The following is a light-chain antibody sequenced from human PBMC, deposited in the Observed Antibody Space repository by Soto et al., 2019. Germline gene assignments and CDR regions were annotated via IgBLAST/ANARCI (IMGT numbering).Light chain of an antibody. CDR3: QQYGSSPWT. CDR2: GAS. Sequence: EIVLTQSPGTLSLSPGERATLSCRASQSVSSSYLAWYQQKPGQAPRLVIYGASSRATGIPDRFSGSGSGTDFPLTISRLEPEDSAVYYCQQYGSSPWTFGQGTKVEIK. V-gene: IGKV3-20*01. J-gene: IGKJ1*01. CDR1: QSVSSSY.